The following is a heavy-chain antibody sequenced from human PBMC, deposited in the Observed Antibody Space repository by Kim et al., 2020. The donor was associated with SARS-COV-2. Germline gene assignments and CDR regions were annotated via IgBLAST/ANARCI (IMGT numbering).Heavy chain of an antibody. CDR1: GYTFSTYA. Sequence: ASVKVSCKASGYTFSTYAIHWVRPAPGQRLEWMGWINPGNGDTKYSQKFQGRVTITRDTSASTAFMELSSLRSEDTAVYYCASQAGVVEGNTVDYWGQG. CDR2: INPGNGDT. D-gene: IGHD1-26*01. V-gene: IGHV1-3*01. CDR3: ASQAGVVEGNTVDY. J-gene: IGHJ4*02.